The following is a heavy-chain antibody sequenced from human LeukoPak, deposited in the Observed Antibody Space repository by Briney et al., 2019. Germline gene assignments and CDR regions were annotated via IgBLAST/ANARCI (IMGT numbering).Heavy chain of an antibody. J-gene: IGHJ4*02. CDR1: EFTFNNYG. D-gene: IGHD3-16*02. V-gene: IGHV3-23*01. CDR3: AKDGGLLRLGELSPTHFDY. Sequence: PGGTLRLSCAASEFTFNNYGMNWVRQAPGKGLEWVSAISGSGGSTYYADSVKGRFTISRDNSKNTLYLQMNSLRAEDTAVYYCAKDGGLLRLGELSPTHFDYWGQGTLLTVSS. CDR2: ISGSGGST.